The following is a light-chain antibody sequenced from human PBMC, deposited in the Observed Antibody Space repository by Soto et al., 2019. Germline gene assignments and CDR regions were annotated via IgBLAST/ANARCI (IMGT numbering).Light chain of an antibody. Sequence: QPASVSGSPGQSITIACTGTSSDIGGYNFVSWYQQHPGKAPKLLIYDVGNRPSGVSNRFSGFKSGNTASLTISGLQAEDEAHYYCNSYRTVSTYVFGTGTKVTVL. V-gene: IGLV2-14*01. J-gene: IGLJ1*01. CDR1: SSDIGGYNF. CDR2: DVG. CDR3: NSYRTVSTYV.